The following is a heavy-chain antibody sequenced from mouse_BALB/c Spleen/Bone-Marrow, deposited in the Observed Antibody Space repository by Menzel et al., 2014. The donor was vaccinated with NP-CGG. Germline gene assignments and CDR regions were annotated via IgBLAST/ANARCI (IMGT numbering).Heavy chain of an antibody. D-gene: IGHD2-4*01. CDR3: ARREDYDGAWFAY. J-gene: IGHJ3*01. CDR2: INSNGGIT. CDR1: GFTFSSYY. V-gene: IGHV5-6-2*01. Sequence: EVQGVESGGGLVKLGGSLKLSCAASGFTFSSYYMSWVRQTPEKRLELVAAINSNGGITYYPDTVKGRFTISRDNAKNTLYLQMSSLKSEDSALYYCARREDYDGAWFAYWGQGTLVTVSA.